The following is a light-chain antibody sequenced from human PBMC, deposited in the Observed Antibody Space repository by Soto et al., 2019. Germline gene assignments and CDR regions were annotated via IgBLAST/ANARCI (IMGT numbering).Light chain of an antibody. CDR2: GAS. CDR3: QQYGSAPPIT. Sequence: EIVLTQSPGTLSLSPGERATLSCRASQSVSSSYLAWYQQKPGQAPRLLIYGASRRSTGIPDMFSGSGAGTDFTLTISRLEPEDFAVYYFQQYGSAPPITFGQGTRLEIK. CDR1: QSVSSSY. V-gene: IGKV3-20*01. J-gene: IGKJ5*01.